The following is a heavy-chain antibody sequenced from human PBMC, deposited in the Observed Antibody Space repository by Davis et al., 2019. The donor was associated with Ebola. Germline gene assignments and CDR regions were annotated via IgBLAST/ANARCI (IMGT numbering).Heavy chain of an antibody. CDR2: IYSGGST. CDR3: GRGRNYGMDV. CDR1: GFTFSSNE. Sequence: GGSLRLSCEVPGFTFSSNEMTWVRQAPGKGLEWVSVIYSGGSTYYADSVKGRFTISRHNSKNTLYLQMNSLRAEDTAVYYCGRGRNYGMDVWGQGTTVTVSS. J-gene: IGHJ6*02. V-gene: IGHV3-66*01. D-gene: IGHD2/OR15-2a*01.